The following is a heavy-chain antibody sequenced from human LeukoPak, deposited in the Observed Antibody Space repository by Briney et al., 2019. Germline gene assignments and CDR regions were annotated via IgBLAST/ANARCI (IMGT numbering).Heavy chain of an antibody. CDR1: GYTFTAYY. V-gene: IGHV1-2*02. Sequence: ASVKVSCKASGYTFTAYYMHWVRQAPGQGLEWMGWIDSKNGDTKYAQKFQSRLTITRDTSIGIAYMEPRSLTSDDTAVYCASEAYCSGGRCSVQRVASWGQGTPVTVSS. CDR3: ASEAYCSGGRCSVQRVAS. J-gene: IGHJ5*02. CDR2: IDSKNGDT. D-gene: IGHD2-15*01.